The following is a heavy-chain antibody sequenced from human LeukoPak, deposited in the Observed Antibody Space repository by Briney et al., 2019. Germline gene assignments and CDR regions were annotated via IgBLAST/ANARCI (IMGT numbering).Heavy chain of an antibody. J-gene: IGHJ4*02. D-gene: IGHD6-19*01. Sequence: GGSLRLSCAASGFTFSSYGMHWVRQAPGKGLEWVAVISYDGSNKYYADFVKGRFTISRDNSKNTLYLQMNSLRAEDTAVYYCAKEEGIAAVAGTLGYWGQGTLVTVSS. CDR1: GFTFSSYG. CDR3: AKEEGIAAVAGTLGY. V-gene: IGHV3-30*18. CDR2: ISYDGSNK.